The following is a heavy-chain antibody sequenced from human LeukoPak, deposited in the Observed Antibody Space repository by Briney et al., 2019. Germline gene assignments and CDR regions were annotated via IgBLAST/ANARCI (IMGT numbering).Heavy chain of an antibody. CDR2: FVSKGGST. CDR3: VKDTYYDYVWGSYRYTSLDY. J-gene: IGHJ4*02. Sequence: GGPLRLSGSASGFTFSSYAMPWVRQPPGKGLKYFSPFVSKGGSTYYADSVKGRFTISRDNSKNTLYLQMSSLRAEDTAVYYCVKDTYYDYVWGSYRYTSLDYWGQGTLVTVSS. V-gene: IGHV3-64D*06. D-gene: IGHD3-16*02. CDR1: GFTFSSYA.